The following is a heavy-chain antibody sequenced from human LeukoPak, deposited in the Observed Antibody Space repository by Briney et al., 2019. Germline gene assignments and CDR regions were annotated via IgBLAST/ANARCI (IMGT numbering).Heavy chain of an antibody. Sequence: GGSLRLSCAASGFTFSSYGMHWVRQAPGKGLERVAVIWYDGSNKYYADSVKGRFTISRDNSKNTLYLQMNSLRAEDTAVYYCAREMFVVVPAAMEQDGMDVWGKGTTVTVSS. CDR3: AREMFVVVPAAMEQDGMDV. CDR2: IWYDGSNK. J-gene: IGHJ6*04. CDR1: GFTFSSYG. D-gene: IGHD2-2*01. V-gene: IGHV3-33*01.